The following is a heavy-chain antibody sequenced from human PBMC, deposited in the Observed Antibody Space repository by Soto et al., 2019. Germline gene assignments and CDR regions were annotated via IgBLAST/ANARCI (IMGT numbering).Heavy chain of an antibody. CDR3: ARGSSIAGLYYGMDV. Sequence: SEARSLTWTGSGGSISLGGYFGRGIRQHPGKGLEWIGYNYYSGITYYNPSLKSRVTISLDTSKNQFSLKLSSVTAADTAVYYCARGSSIAGLYYGMDVWGQGTTVT. D-gene: IGHD6-6*01. CDR2: NYYSGIT. CDR1: GGSISLGGYF. J-gene: IGHJ6*02. V-gene: IGHV4-31*02.